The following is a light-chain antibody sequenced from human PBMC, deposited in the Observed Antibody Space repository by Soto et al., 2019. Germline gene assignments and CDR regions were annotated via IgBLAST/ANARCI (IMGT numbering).Light chain of an antibody. Sequence: EIVLTQSPGTLSLSPGERATLSCRASQGVANSYLAWYQQKPGQAPRLLIHGASSRATGIPDRFSGSGFGTDFTLTISKLESEDFAVYYCQQYGTLITFGQGTRLEIK. CDR1: QGVANSY. J-gene: IGKJ5*01. V-gene: IGKV3-20*01. CDR3: QQYGTLIT. CDR2: GAS.